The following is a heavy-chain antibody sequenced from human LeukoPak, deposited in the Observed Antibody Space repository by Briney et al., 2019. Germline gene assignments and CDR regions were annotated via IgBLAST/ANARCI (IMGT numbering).Heavy chain of an antibody. D-gene: IGHD3-22*01. J-gene: IGHJ4*02. V-gene: IGHV4-59*01. CDR1: GGSISSYY. CDR3: AREDSSGYSGHDY. Sequence: SETLSLTCTVSGGSISSYYWSWLRQPPGKGLEWVGHIYYSGSTNYNPSLKRRVSISVDMSKNQFSLKLSSVTAADTAVYYCAREDSSGYSGHDYWGQGTLVTVSS. CDR2: IYYSGST.